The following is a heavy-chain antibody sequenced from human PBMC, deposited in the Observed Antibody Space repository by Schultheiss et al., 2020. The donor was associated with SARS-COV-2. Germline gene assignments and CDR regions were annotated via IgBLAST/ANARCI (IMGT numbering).Heavy chain of an antibody. Sequence: SETLSLTCAVYGGSFSGYYWSWIRQPPGKGLEWIGYIYYSGSTNYNPSLKSRVTISIDTSKNQFSLNLTSVTAADTAVYYCARGRTRAFAVVKNGMDVWGQGTTVTVSS. CDR3: ARGRTRAFAVVKNGMDV. D-gene: IGHD3-3*01. CDR1: GGSFSGYY. J-gene: IGHJ6*02. V-gene: IGHV4-59*12. CDR2: IYYSGST.